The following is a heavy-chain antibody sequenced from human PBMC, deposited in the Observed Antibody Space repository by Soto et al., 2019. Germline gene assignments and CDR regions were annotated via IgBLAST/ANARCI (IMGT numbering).Heavy chain of an antibody. J-gene: IGHJ5*02. CDR3: ARDHPNYDYIWGSPSPNWFDP. Sequence: GGSLRLSCAASGFTFSSYGMHWVRQAPGKGLEWVAVIWYDGSNKYYADSVKGRFTISRDNSKNTLYLQMNSLRAEDTAVYYCARDHPNYDYIWGSPSPNWFDPWGQGTLVTVSS. CDR2: IWYDGSNK. D-gene: IGHD3-16*01. CDR1: GFTFSSYG. V-gene: IGHV3-33*01.